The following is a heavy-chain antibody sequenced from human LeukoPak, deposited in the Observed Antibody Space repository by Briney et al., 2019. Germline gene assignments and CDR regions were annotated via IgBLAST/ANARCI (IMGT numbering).Heavy chain of an antibody. J-gene: IGHJ3*02. CDR2: IYYSGST. CDR1: GGSISSYY. D-gene: IGHD2-8*01. V-gene: IGHV4-59*12. CDR3: ARGRSDIVLMVYARDDAFDI. Sequence: PSETLSLTCTVSGGSISSYYWSWIRQPPGKGLEWIGYIYYSGSTNYNPSLKSRVTMSVDTSKNQFSLKLSSVTAADTAVYYCARGRSDIVLMVYARDDAFDIWGQGTMVTVSS.